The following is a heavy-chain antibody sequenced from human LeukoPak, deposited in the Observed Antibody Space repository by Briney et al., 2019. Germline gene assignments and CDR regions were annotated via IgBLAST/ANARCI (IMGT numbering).Heavy chain of an antibody. V-gene: IGHV1-69*06. CDR3: ARVSSSRKPYYFDY. J-gene: IGHJ4*02. Sequence: SVKVSCKASGYTFTSYDINWVRQATGQGLEWMGGIIPIFGTANYAQKFQGRVTITADKSTSTAYMELSSLRSEDTAVYYCARVSSSRKPYYFDYWGQGTLVTVSS. CDR2: IIPIFGTA. CDR1: GYTFTSYD. D-gene: IGHD6-13*01.